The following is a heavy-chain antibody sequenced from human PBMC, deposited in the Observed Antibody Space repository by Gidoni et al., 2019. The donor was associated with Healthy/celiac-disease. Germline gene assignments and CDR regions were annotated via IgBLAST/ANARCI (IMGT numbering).Heavy chain of an antibody. CDR1: GGSCGGSY. D-gene: IGHD6-19*01. J-gene: IGHJ4*02. CDR3: ARVGSGWYAY. V-gene: IGHV4-34*01. Sequence: QVQLQQWGAGLLKPSETMSLTCAVYGGSCGGSYWSWIRQPPGKGLEWIGEINHSGSTHYNPSLKSRVTISVDTSKNQFSLKLSSVTAADTAVYYCARVGSGWYAYWGQGTLVTVSS. CDR2: INHSGST.